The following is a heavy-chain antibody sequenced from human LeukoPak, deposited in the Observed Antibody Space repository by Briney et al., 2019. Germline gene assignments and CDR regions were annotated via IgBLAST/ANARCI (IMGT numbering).Heavy chain of an antibody. V-gene: IGHV1-2*02. CDR3: ARDRQLSFGVVIPRWFDP. J-gene: IGHJ5*02. D-gene: IGHD3-3*01. Sequence: GASVTVSCKASGYTFTGYYMHWVRQAPGQGLEWMGWINPNSGGTNYAQKFQGRVTMTRDTSISTAYMELSRLRSDDTAVYYCARDRQLSFGVVIPRWFDPWGQGTLVTVS. CDR1: GYTFTGYY. CDR2: INPNSGGT.